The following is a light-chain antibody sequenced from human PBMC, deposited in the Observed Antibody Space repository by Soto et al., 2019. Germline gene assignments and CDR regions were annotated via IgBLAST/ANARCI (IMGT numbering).Light chain of an antibody. CDR3: QKYNAWPQIT. CDR2: GAS. J-gene: IGKJ5*01. V-gene: IGKV3-15*01. CDR1: QSVSSK. Sequence: EIVMTQSPSTLSVSPGARATLSCRASQSVSSKLAWYQQKPRQAHRLLIFGASTRATGIPARFSGSGSGTEFTLTIRSLQSEDFAVYFCQKYNAWPQITFGQGTRLEIK.